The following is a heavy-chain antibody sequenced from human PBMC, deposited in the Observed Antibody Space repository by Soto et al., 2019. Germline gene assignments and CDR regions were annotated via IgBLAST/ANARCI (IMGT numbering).Heavy chain of an antibody. V-gene: IGHV3-33*01. CDR3: ARYRYSSRRYGGPVDY. Sequence: GGSLRLSCAASGFTFSSYGMHWVRQAPGKGLEWVAVIWYDGSNKYYADSVKGRFTISRDNSKNTLYLQMNSLRAEDTAVYYCARYRYSSRRYGGPVDYWGQGTLVTVSS. CDR2: IWYDGSNK. J-gene: IGHJ4*02. CDR1: GFTFSSYG. D-gene: IGHD6-13*01.